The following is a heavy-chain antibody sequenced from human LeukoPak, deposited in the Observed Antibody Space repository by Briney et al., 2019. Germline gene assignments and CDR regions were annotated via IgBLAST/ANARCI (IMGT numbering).Heavy chain of an antibody. J-gene: IGHJ5*02. D-gene: IGHD1-14*01. CDR3: ARGLGIEASLRFDP. Sequence: KPSETLSLTCTVSGGSISSGGYYWSWIRQHPGKGLEWIGYIYYSGSTYYNPSLKSRVTISVDTSKNQFSLKLSPVTAADTAMYYCARGLGIEASLRFDPWGQGTPVTVSS. CDR2: IYYSGST. CDR1: GGSISSGGYY. V-gene: IGHV4-31*03.